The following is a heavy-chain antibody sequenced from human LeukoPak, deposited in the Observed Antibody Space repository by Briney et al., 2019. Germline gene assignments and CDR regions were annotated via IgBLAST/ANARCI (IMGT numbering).Heavy chain of an antibody. CDR1: GGSISSAAYY. Sequence: SETLSLTCTVSGGSISSAAYYWGWIRQPPGKGLEWIGNIYYTESSYYNPSLKSRVTISVDASNNQFSLRLSSVTAADTAIYYCARLLLPDIQRVQGSGGFDIWGQGTMVTVSA. J-gene: IGHJ3*02. CDR2: IYYTESS. D-gene: IGHD5-18*01. V-gene: IGHV4-39*01. CDR3: ARLLLPDIQRVQGSGGFDI.